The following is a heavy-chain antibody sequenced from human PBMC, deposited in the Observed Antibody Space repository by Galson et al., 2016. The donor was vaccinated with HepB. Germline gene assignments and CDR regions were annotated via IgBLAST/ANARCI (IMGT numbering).Heavy chain of an antibody. CDR3: ARAGWLHDY. D-gene: IGHD5-24*01. Sequence: SLRLSCAASGFTFSSYWMSWVRQAPGKGLDWMAIIERDGSAEYYSDSVKGRFTISRDNAKNSVYLQMNSLRVEDTAVYYCARAGWLHDYWGQGTLVTVSS. J-gene: IGHJ4*02. CDR1: GFTFSSYW. V-gene: IGHV3-7*03. CDR2: IERDGSAE.